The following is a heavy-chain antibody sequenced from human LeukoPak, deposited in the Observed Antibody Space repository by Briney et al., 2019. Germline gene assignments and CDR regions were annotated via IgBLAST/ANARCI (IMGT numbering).Heavy chain of an antibody. J-gene: IGHJ6*03. CDR1: GFTFSSYW. CDR2: IKQDGSEK. V-gene: IGHV3-7*01. Sequence: GGSLRLSCAASGFTFSSYWMSWVRQAPGKGLEWVANIKQDGSEKYYVDSVKGRFTISRDNAKNSLYLQMNSLRAEDTAVYYCAREAVGATNDYYYYMDVWGKGTTVTVSS. D-gene: IGHD1-26*01. CDR3: AREAVGATNDYYYYMDV.